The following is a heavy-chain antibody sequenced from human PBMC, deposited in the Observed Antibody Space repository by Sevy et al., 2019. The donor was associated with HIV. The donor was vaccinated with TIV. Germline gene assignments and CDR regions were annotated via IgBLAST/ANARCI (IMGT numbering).Heavy chain of an antibody. J-gene: IGHJ4*02. Sequence: GSLRLSCAASGFTFSSYGMHWVRQAPGKGLEWVAVISYDGSNKYYADSVKGRFTISRDNSKNTLYLQMNSLRAEDTAVYYCAPSHIVSAAEDYWGQGTLVTVSS. CDR2: ISYDGSNK. V-gene: IGHV3-30*03. CDR1: GFTFSSYG. CDR3: APSHIVSAAEDY. D-gene: IGHD2-21*01.